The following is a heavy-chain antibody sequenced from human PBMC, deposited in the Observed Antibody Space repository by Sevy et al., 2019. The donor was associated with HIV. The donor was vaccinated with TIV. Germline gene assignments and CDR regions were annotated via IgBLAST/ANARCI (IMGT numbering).Heavy chain of an antibody. CDR3: AGENAWGRGYS. D-gene: IGHD1-26*01. J-gene: IGHJ4*02. V-gene: IGHV4-59*08. Sequence: SETLSLTCTVSGGSITSLYWNWFRQPPGKGLEWIAYIYYNGHINYNPSLKSRVTLSLDTSKNQFSLRLSSVTAADTAMYYCAGENAWGRGYSWGQGTLVTVSS. CDR2: IYYNGHI. CDR1: GGSITSLY.